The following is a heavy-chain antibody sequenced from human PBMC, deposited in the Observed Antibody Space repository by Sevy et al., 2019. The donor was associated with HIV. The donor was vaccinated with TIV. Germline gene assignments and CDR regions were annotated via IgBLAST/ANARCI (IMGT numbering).Heavy chain of an antibody. D-gene: IGHD3-22*01. Sequence: ASVKVSCRVSGYTLTKLAMHWVRQAPGKGLEGMGSFDPEDDETIYAQKFQGRVMMTEDTSTDPAYMELSSLRSEDTAVYYCATTKDYYESSGSPFDSWGQGTLVTVSS. CDR1: GYTLTKLA. CDR2: FDPEDDET. J-gene: IGHJ4*02. CDR3: ATTKDYYESSGSPFDS. V-gene: IGHV1-24*01.